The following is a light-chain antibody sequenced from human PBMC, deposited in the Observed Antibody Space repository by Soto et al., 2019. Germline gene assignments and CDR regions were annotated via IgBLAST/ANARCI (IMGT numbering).Light chain of an antibody. Sequence: EIVLTQSPATLSLSPGERATLSCRASQSVSSYLAWYQRKPGQAPRLRIYDASNRATVIPARFCGSGSWTDFTLTISSLEPEDFAVYYCQQRSNWLFTFGPGTKVDIK. V-gene: IGKV3-11*01. CDR1: QSVSSY. J-gene: IGKJ3*01. CDR3: QQRSNWLFT. CDR2: DAS.